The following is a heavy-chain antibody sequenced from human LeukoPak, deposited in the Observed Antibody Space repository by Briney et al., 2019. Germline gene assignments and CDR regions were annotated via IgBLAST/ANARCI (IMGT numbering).Heavy chain of an antibody. CDR1: GFTFSSYS. V-gene: IGHV3-21*04. J-gene: IGHJ4*02. CDR2: ISSSSSYI. D-gene: IGHD3-22*01. Sequence: PGGSLRLSCAASGFTFSSYSMNWVRQAPGKGLEWFSSISSSSSYIYYADSVKGRFTISRDNSKHPLYLQINSLRAEDTAVYYCAKSPTDSSGYFDYWGQGTLVTVSS. CDR3: AKSPTDSSGYFDY.